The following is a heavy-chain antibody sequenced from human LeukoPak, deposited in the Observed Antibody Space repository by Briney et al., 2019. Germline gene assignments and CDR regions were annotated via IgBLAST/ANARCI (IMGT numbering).Heavy chain of an antibody. CDR2: IYYSGST. CDR1: GGSISTSTYY. J-gene: IGHJ6*02. D-gene: IGHD7-27*01. V-gene: IGHV4-39*01. Sequence: PSETLSLTCTVSGGSISTSTYYWGWLRQPPGQGLEWIGSIYYSGSTYYNPSLKSRVTISVDTSKNQFSRRLSSVTAADTAMYYCARQQSNWASGPGMDVWGQGTTVTVSS. CDR3: ARQQSNWASGPGMDV.